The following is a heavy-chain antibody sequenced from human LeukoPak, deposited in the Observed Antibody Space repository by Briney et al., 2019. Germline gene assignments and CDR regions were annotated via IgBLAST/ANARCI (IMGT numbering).Heavy chain of an antibody. D-gene: IGHD3-16*01. CDR2: ISYDGTNI. J-gene: IGHJ4*02. Sequence: GGSLRLSCAASGFTFSSYAMHWVRQAPGKGLEWVAVISYDGTNIYYADSVKGRFTISRDNSKNTPSLQMNSLRPEDTAVYYCARRGTGLDYWGQGTLVTVSS. CDR3: ARRGTGLDY. CDR1: GFTFSSYA. V-gene: IGHV3-30*04.